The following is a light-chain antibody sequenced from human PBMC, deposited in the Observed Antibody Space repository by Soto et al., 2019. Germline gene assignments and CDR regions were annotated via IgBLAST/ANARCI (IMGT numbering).Light chain of an antibody. J-gene: IGLJ1*01. CDR2: QDS. CDR3: QAWASSTYYV. Sequence: SYELTQPPSVSVSPGQTASITCSGDKLGDKYACWYQQKPGQSPVLVIYQDSKRPSGIPERFSGSNSGNTATLTISGTQAMDEADYYCQAWASSTYYVFGTGTKVTVL. V-gene: IGLV3-1*01. CDR1: KLGDKY.